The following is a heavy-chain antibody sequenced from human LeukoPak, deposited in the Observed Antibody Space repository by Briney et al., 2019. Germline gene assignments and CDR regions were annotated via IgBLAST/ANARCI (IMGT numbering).Heavy chain of an antibody. D-gene: IGHD6-19*01. CDR1: GFTFSSYS. CDR3: ASFGGEQWRTY. J-gene: IGHJ4*02. Sequence: GGSLRLSCAASGFTFSSYSMNWVRQAPGKGLGWVSSISSSSYIYYADSVKGRFTISRDNAKNSLYLQMNSLRAEDTAVYYCASFGGEQWRTYWGQGTLVTVSS. V-gene: IGHV3-21*01. CDR2: ISSSSYI.